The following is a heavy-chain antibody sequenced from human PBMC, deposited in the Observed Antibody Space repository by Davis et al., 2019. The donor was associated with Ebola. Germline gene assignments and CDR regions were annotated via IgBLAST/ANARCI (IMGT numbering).Heavy chain of an antibody. Sequence: MPSETLSLTCTVSGGSISSGGTYWNWIRQHPVKGLEWIGHIFSSGSTYYNPSLKNRVTMSVDTSKNQFSLQLRSVTAADTAVYYCARRPVLGITGTGSFDDWGQGTLVTVSS. J-gene: IGHJ4*02. CDR3: ARRPVLGITGTGSFDD. CDR2: IFSSGST. V-gene: IGHV4-31*03. CDR1: GGSISSGGTY. D-gene: IGHD1-20*01.